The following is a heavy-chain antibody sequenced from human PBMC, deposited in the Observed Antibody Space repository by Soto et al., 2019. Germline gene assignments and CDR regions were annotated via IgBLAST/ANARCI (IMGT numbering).Heavy chain of an antibody. CDR3: ARDPDIVVVVAGPGWFDP. V-gene: IGHV1-18*01. CDR1: GYTFTSYG. Sequence: ASVKVSCKASGYTFTSYGISWVRQAPGQGLEWMGWISAYNGNTNYAQKLQGRVTMTTDTSTSKAYMELRSLRSDDTAVYYCARDPDIVVVVAGPGWFDPWGQGTLVTVSS. J-gene: IGHJ5*02. D-gene: IGHD2-15*01. CDR2: ISAYNGNT.